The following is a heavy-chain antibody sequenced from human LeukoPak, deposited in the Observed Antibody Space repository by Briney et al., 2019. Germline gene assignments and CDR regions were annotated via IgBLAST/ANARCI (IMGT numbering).Heavy chain of an antibody. D-gene: IGHD2-21*02. V-gene: IGHV3-23*01. CDR3: ARGATNCGGDCYGY. Sequence: GGSLRLSCAASGFTFSSYSMNWVRQAPGKGLEWVSAISGSGGSTYYADSVKGRFTISRDNSKNTLYLQMNSLRAEDTAVYYCARGATNCGGDCYGYWGQGTLVTVSS. CDR1: GFTFSSYS. J-gene: IGHJ4*02. CDR2: ISGSGGST.